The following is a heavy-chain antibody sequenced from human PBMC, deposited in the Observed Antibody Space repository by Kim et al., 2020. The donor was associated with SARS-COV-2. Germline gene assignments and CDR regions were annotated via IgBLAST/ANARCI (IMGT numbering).Heavy chain of an antibody. D-gene: IGHD5-12*01. CDR3: ARMQGYSGSDVHY. V-gene: IGHV1-8*01. Sequence: YAQKFQGRVTMTRNTSISTAYMELSSLRSEDTAVYYCARMQGYSGSDVHYWGQGTLVTASS. J-gene: IGHJ4*02.